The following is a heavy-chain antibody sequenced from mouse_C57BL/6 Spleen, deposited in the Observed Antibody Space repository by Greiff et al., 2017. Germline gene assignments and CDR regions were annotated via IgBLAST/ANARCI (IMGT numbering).Heavy chain of an antibody. CDR3: ARSGYYDYDYAMDY. D-gene: IGHD2-4*01. J-gene: IGHJ4*01. CDR1: GFTFSDYG. CDR2: ISSGSSTI. Sequence: EVQRVESGGGLVKPGGSLKLSCAASGFTFSDYGMHWVRQAPEKGLEWVAYISSGSSTIYYADTVKGRFTISRDNSKNTLFLQMTSLRYEDTAMYYCARSGYYDYDYAMDYWGQGTSVTVSA. V-gene: IGHV5-17*01.